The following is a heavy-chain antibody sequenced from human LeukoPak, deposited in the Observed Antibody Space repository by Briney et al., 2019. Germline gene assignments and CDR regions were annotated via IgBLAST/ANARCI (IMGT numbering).Heavy chain of an antibody. J-gene: IGHJ4*02. V-gene: IGHV4-34*01. Sequence: SETLSLTCAVYGGSFSGYYWSWIRRPPGKGLEWIGEINHSGSTNYNPSLKSRVTISVDTSKSQFSLKLSSVTAADTAVYYCARGRKVVVVPAARGPHYYFDYWGQGTLVTVSS. CDR2: INHSGST. D-gene: IGHD2-2*01. CDR1: GGSFSGYY. CDR3: ARGRKVVVVPAARGPHYYFDY.